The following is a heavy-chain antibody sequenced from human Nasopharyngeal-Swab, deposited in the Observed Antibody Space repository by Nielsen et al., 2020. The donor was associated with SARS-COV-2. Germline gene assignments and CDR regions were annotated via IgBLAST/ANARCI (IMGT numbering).Heavy chain of an antibody. CDR1: GFTFGDYG. CDR3: GRDNYGMDV. CDR2: IRSKSYGGTT. J-gene: IGHJ6*02. V-gene: IGHV3-49*04. Sequence: GGSLRLSCTAYGFTFGDYGMTWVRQAPGKGLEWIGFIRSKSYGGTTEHAATVKGRFTISRDDSNTIAYLQMNSLQTEDTAVYYCGRDNYGMDVWGQGTTVTVSS.